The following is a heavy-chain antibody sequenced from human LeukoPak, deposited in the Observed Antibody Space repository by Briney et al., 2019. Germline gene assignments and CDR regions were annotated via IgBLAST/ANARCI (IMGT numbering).Heavy chain of an antibody. D-gene: IGHD3-22*01. CDR2: VYYSGRT. CDR3: SASKELWLRGLFDN. CDR1: GGSMRRYY. Sequence: SETLSLTCTGSGGSMRRYYWSWIRQPPGKAVEWVGDVYYSGRTEYNPSLKRRVTISVDTSKKQFSLHPSSVPAADTAVYYCSASKELWLRGLFDNWGQGTLVTVSS. V-gene: IGHV4-59*01. J-gene: IGHJ4*02.